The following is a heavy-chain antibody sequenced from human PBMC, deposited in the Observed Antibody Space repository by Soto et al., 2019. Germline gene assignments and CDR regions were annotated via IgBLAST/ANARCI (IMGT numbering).Heavy chain of an antibody. J-gene: IGHJ2*01. V-gene: IGHV1-18*01. D-gene: IGHD2-2*01. CDR2: ISGYNGNT. CDR1: GYTFTSYG. CDR3: ARRFSSTRCLDL. Sequence: QVQLVQSGAEVKKPGASVKVSCKASGYTFTSYGICWVRQAPGQGLEWMGWISGYNGNTNYAQNLQGRVTMTTDTSTITVYMERRSLTSDDTAVYYCARRFSSTRCLDLCGRGTLVIVSS.